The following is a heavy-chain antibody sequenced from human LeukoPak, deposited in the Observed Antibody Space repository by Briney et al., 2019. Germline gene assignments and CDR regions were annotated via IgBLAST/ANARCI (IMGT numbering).Heavy chain of an antibody. V-gene: IGHV1-18*01. J-gene: IGHJ5*02. D-gene: IGHD3-10*01. Sequence: ASVKVSCKASGYTFTSYGISWVRQAPGQGLEWMGWISAYNGNTNYAQKLQGRVTMTRDTSTSTVYMELSSLRSEDTAVYYCARDRITMVRGARYWFDPWGQGTLVTVSS. CDR2: ISAYNGNT. CDR3: ARDRITMVRGARYWFDP. CDR1: GYTFTSYG.